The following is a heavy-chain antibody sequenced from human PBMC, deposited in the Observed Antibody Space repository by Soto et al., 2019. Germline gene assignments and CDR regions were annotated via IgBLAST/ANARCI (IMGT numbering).Heavy chain of an antibody. J-gene: IGHJ4*01. Sequence: SETLSLTCAVYGGSFNSYYWNWIRQPPGKGLEWIGEINHSGSTNYNPSLKSRSTISIDTSKNQFSLKLSSVTAADTAVYYCARGRLELHYWGQGTLVTVPQ. CDR2: INHSGST. D-gene: IGHD1-7*01. CDR3: ARGRLELHY. V-gene: IGHV4-34*01. CDR1: GGSFNSYY.